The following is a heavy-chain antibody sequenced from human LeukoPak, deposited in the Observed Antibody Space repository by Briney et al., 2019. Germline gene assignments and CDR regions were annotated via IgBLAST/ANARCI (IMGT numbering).Heavy chain of an antibody. CDR2: ITRGGST. CDR3: ASGGLYCSSTSCLYY. V-gene: IGHV4-38-2*02. Sequence: PSETLSLTCTVSADSMRTAYSWVWIRQPPGNGLEWIGSITRGGSTYHNPSVKSRVTISLDTSKNQFSLKLSSVTAADTAVYYCASGGLYCSSTSCLYYWGQGTLVTVSS. CDR1: ADSMRTAYS. J-gene: IGHJ4*02. D-gene: IGHD2-2*01.